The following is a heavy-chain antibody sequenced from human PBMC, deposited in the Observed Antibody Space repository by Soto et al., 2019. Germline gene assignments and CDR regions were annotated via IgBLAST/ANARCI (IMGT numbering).Heavy chain of an antibody. CDR1: GYIFTNFP. J-gene: IGHJ4*02. CDR3: ARKDYYGSGCYYFDY. Sequence: ASVKVSCKASGYIFTNFPIHWVRQAPGQRLERMGCINAANGDTGYSQKFQGRVTFTRDTSASIVYMEMISLISEDTAVYYCARKDYYGSGCYYFDYWGQGTLVTVSS. V-gene: IGHV1-3*01. D-gene: IGHD3-10*01. CDR2: INAANGDT.